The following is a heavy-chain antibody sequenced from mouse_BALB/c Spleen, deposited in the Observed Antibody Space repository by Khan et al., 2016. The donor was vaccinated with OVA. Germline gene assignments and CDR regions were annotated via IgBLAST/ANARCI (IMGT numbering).Heavy chain of an antibody. CDR3: ASSCYEAWLHY. V-gene: IGHV14-1*02. CDR1: GFNIKDYY. CDR2: IDPENDNT. D-gene: IGHD2-3*01. J-gene: IGHJ3*01. Sequence: VQLKESGTELVRPGALVKLSCKASGFNIKDYYMHWVKQRPEQGLEWIGWIDPENDNTIYDPKFQGKANITADTSSNTAYLQLSSLTSEDTAVYNCASSCYEAWLHYWGQGTLVTVSA.